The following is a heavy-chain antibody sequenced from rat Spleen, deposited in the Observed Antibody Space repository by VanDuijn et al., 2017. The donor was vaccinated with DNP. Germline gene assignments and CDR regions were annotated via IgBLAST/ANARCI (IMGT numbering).Heavy chain of an antibody. J-gene: IGHJ4*01. Sequence: EVQLVETGGDLVQPGRSLKLSCVASGFTFSGYWMYWIRQAPGKGLEWIASINTDGDTTSYPDSVKGRFTVSRDNAKSSLFLQMDSLRSEDTATYYCARGGAMDAWGQGTSVTVSS. CDR3: ARGGAMDA. CDR1: GFTFSGYW. V-gene: IGHV5-58*01. CDR2: INTDGDTT.